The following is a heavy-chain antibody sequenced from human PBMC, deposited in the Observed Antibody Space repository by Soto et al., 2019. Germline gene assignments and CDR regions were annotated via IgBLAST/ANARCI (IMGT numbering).Heavy chain of an antibody. CDR3: ASSRGGIFLLEVGY. Sequence: QVQLVESGGGVVQPGRSLRLSCAASGFTFSGYGMHWVRQAPGKGLEWVAVIWYDGSNKYYADSVKGRFTISRDNSKNTLYLQMNSLRAEDTAVYYCASSRGGIFLLEVGYWGQGTLVTVSS. J-gene: IGHJ4*02. V-gene: IGHV3-33*01. D-gene: IGHD1-26*01. CDR1: GFTFSGYG. CDR2: IWYDGSNK.